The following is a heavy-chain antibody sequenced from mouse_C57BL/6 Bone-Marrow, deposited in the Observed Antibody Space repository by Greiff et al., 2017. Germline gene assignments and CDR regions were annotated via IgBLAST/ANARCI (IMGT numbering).Heavy chain of an antibody. CDR1: GYTFTSYG. CDR3: ARERFYYYGSSYVHAMDY. D-gene: IGHD1-1*01. CDR2: IYPRSGNT. V-gene: IGHV1-81*01. Sequence: VQLQESGAELARPGASVKLSCKASGYTFTSYGISWVKQRTGQGLEWIGEIYPRSGNTYYNEKFKGKATLTADKSSSTAYMELRSLTSEDSAVYFCARERFYYYGSSYVHAMDYWGQGTSVTVSS. J-gene: IGHJ4*01.